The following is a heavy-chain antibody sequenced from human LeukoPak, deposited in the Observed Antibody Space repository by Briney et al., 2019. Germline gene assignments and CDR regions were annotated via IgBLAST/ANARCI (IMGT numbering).Heavy chain of an antibody. V-gene: IGHV4-59*01. CDR2: IYYSGST. D-gene: IGHD3-16*01. Sequence: SETLSLTCTVSGGSISSYYWSWIRQPPGKGLEWIGYIYYSGSTNYDPSLKSRVTILVDTSKDQFPLMLTSVTAADTAMYYCARERLSGSYGMDVWGQGTTVTVSS. J-gene: IGHJ6*02. CDR1: GGSISSYY. CDR3: ARERLSGSYGMDV.